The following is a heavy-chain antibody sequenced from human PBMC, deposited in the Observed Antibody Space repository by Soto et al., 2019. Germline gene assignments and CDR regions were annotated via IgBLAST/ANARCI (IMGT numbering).Heavy chain of an antibody. J-gene: IGHJ5*02. CDR1: GYTFTSYA. Sequence: QVQLVQSGAEVKKPGASVKVSCKASGYTFTSYAMHWVRQAPGQRLEWMGWINAGNGNTKYSQKFQGRVTITRDTSASTAYMGLSSLRSEDTAVYYCAKKPTSTYYDFWSGPPGWFDPWGQGTLVTVSS. V-gene: IGHV1-3*01. D-gene: IGHD3-3*01. CDR3: AKKPTSTYYDFWSGPPGWFDP. CDR2: INAGNGNT.